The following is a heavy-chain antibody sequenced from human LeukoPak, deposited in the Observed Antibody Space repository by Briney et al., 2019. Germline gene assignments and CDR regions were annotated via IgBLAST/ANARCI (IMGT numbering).Heavy chain of an antibody. D-gene: IGHD3-22*01. CDR2: IYYSGST. V-gene: IGHV4-59*08. CDR1: GGSISGYY. Sequence: SETLSLTCSVSGGSISGYYWSWIRQPPGEGLEWIGYIYYSGSTNYNPSLKSRVTISVDTSKNQFSLKLSSVTAADTAVYYCARTDDSSGYYWAFGAFDIWGQGTMVTVSS. J-gene: IGHJ3*02. CDR3: ARTDDSSGYYWAFGAFDI.